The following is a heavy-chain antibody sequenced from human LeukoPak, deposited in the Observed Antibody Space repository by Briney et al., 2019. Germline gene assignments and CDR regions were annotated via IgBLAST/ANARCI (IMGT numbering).Heavy chain of an antibody. V-gene: IGHV6-1*01. CDR2: TYYRSKWYN. CDR3: ARDYYDSTGYQNPYYFDY. CDR1: GDSVSSNSAA. D-gene: IGHD3-22*01. Sequence: SQTLSLTCAISGDSVSSNSAAWNWIRQSPSRGLEWLGRTYYRSKWYNDYAVSVKSRITINADTSKNQFSLHLNSVTPEDTAVYYCARDYYDSTGYQNPYYFDYWGQGTLVTVSS. J-gene: IGHJ4*02.